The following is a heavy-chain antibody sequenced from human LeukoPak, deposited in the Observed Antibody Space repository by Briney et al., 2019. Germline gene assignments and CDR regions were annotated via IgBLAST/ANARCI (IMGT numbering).Heavy chain of an antibody. Sequence: PGGSLRLSCAASGLTFSNYWMSWVRQAPGKGLERVANIKQDGSEKYYVDSVKGRFTISRDNAKNSLYLQLNSLRAEDTAVYYCAGARFDPWGQGTLVTVSS. CDR2: IKQDGSEK. D-gene: IGHD6-6*01. V-gene: IGHV3-7*03. CDR3: AGARFDP. CDR1: GLTFSNYW. J-gene: IGHJ5*02.